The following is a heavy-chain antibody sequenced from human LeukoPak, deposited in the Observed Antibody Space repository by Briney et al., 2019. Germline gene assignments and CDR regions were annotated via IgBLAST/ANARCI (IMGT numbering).Heavy chain of an antibody. V-gene: IGHV3-72*01. Sequence: GGSLRLSCAASGFTFSDRDMDWVRQAPGRGLEWVGRSRNKAKSHTTEYAASVKGRFTISRDNSNNSVWLQMNSLKTEDTAVYYCALWSYYYYGLDVWGQGTTVTVSS. CDR2: SRNKAKSHTT. CDR1: GFTFSDRD. D-gene: IGHD5-18*01. CDR3: ALWSYYYYGLDV. J-gene: IGHJ6*02.